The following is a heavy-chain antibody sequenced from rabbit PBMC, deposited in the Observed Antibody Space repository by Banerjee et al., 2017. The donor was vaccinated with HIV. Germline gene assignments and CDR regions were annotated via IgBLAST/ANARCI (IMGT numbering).Heavy chain of an antibody. D-gene: IGHD3-3*01. V-gene: IGHV1S45*01. CDR3: ARGLVAGVLDL. CDR2: IYGGSIGSA. CDR1: GIDFSSSYY. Sequence: QQQLEESGGGLVKPGGTLTLTCKASGIDFSSSYYMYWVRQAPGKGLEWIGYIYGGSIGSAHYASWAKGRFTISKTSSTTVTLQMTSLTVADTATYFCARGLVAGVLDLWGPGTLVTVS. J-gene: IGHJ6*01.